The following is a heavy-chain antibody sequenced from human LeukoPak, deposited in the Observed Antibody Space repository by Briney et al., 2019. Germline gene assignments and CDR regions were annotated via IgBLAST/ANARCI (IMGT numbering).Heavy chain of an antibody. CDR3: ARASTTVPNLLDN. CDR1: GFTFSSYW. CDR2: IHSDGRST. Sequence: GGSLRLSCAASGFTFSSYWMHWVRRAPGKGLVWVSRIHSDGRSTDYADSVKGRFTISRDNAKNTLYLQMNSLRAEDTAVYYCARASTTVPNLLDNWGQGTLVTVSS. J-gene: IGHJ4*02. V-gene: IGHV3-74*01. D-gene: IGHD4-17*01.